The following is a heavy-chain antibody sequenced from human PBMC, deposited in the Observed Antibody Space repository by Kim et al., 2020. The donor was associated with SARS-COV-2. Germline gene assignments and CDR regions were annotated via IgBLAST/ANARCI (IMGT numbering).Heavy chain of an antibody. V-gene: IGHV3-11*04. CDR3: AREGIAAHPVDY. D-gene: IGHD6-13*01. J-gene: IGHJ4*02. Sequence: YYADSVKGRFTISRDNAKNSLYLQMNSLRAEDTAVYYCAREGIAAHPVDYWGQGTLVTVSS.